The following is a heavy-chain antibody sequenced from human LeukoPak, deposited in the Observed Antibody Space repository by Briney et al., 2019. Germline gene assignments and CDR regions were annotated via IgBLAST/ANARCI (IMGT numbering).Heavy chain of an antibody. D-gene: IGHD5-12*01. CDR1: GYTFTNYY. CDR3: ARSGSKLSGRFDP. Sequence: ASVKVSCKASGYTFTNYYMHWVRQAPGQGPEWMGWINPNSGDTNYAQKFQGRVTMTRDMSISTAYMDLSRLTSDDTAVYYCARSGSKLSGRFDPWGQGTLVTVSS. J-gene: IGHJ5*02. CDR2: INPNSGDT. V-gene: IGHV1-2*02.